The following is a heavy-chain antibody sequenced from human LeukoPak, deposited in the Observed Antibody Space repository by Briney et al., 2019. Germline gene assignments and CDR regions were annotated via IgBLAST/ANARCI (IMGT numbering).Heavy chain of an antibody. D-gene: IGHD3-22*01. CDR2: IRSKANSYAT. CDR3: TSNDYYYDSSGYYYVDY. Sequence: GGSLKLSCAASVFTFSGSAMHWVRQASGKGLEWVGRIRSKANSYATAYAASVKGRFTISRDDSKNTAYLQMNSLKTEDTAVYYCTSNDYYYDSSGYYYVDYWGQGTLVTVSS. CDR1: VFTFSGSA. V-gene: IGHV3-73*01. J-gene: IGHJ4*02.